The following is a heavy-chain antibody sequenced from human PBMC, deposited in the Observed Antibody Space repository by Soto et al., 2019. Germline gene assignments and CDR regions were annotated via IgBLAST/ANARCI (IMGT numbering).Heavy chain of an antibody. CDR2: IWSDGSNK. CDR1: GFTFSNYG. D-gene: IGHD3-10*01. CDR3: ARRGVRTYDMDV. J-gene: IGHJ6*02. V-gene: IGHV3-33*01. Sequence: HPGGSLRLSCAASGFTFSNYGMHWVRQAPGKGLEWVAVIWSDGSNKYYADSVKGRFTISRDNSKNTLFLQMNSLRAEDTAVYYCARRGVRTYDMDVWGQGTTVTVSS.